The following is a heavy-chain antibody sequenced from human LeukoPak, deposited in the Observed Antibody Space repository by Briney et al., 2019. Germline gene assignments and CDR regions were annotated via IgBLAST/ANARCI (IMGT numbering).Heavy chain of an antibody. Sequence: GGSLRLSCAASGFTFSSYWMHWVRQAPGKGLVWVSRINSDGSSTSYADSVKGRFTISRDNSKNTLYLQMNSLRAEDTAVYYCARDSPRTGGGGSHFDYWGQGTLVTVSS. CDR1: GFTFSSYW. CDR3: ARDSPRTGGGGSHFDY. V-gene: IGHV3-74*01. J-gene: IGHJ4*02. CDR2: INSDGSST. D-gene: IGHD1-1*01.